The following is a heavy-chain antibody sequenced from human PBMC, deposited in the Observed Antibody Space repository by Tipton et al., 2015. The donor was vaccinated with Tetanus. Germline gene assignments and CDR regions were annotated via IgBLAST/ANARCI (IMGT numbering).Heavy chain of an antibody. CDR3: ARKGYSYATPGLDN. V-gene: IGHV3-33*01. D-gene: IGHD5-18*01. CDR2: IWYDGVNK. CDR1: GFSFSSNG. Sequence: SLRLSCAASGFSFSSNGMHWARQAPGKGLEWVAVIWYDGVNKKYADPVKGRFTISRDNSKNTLYLQMNSLRAEDTAVYYCARKGYSYATPGLDNWGRGILVTVSS. J-gene: IGHJ4*01.